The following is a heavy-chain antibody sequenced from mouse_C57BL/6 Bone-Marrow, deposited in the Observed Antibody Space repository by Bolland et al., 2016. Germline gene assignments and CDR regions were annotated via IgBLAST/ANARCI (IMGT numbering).Heavy chain of an antibody. J-gene: IGHJ4*01. Sequence: STYYPDTMERRFIISRDNTKKTLYLQMSSLRSEDTALYYCAQGFTNAMDYWGQGTS. CDR2: ST. V-gene: IGHV5-2*01. CDR3: AQGFTNAMDY.